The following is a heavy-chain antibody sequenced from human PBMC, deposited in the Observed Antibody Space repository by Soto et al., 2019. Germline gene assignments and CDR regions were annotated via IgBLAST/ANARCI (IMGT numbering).Heavy chain of an antibody. V-gene: IGHV4-59*01. J-gene: IGHJ4*01. CDR1: GDSISTFY. D-gene: IGHD3-22*01. CDR2: VYYTGST. CDR3: ARGRTVRNYADDSSDYFYFLDF. Sequence: PSETLSLTCTVSGDSISTFYWGWMRQSPGKELEWIGYVYYTGSTNYNPSLKSRVTISVDRSKIQFSLKLTSAYAADTAVYYCARGRTVRNYADDSSDYFYFLDFWGHGTQVTVSS.